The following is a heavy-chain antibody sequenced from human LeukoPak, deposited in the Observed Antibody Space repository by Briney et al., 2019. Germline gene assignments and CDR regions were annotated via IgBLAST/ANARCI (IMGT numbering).Heavy chain of an antibody. V-gene: IGHV1-2*02. CDR3: ARGYYDILTGYRKFRFDP. CDR2: INPNSGGT. J-gene: IGHJ5*02. CDR1: GYTFTGYY. D-gene: IGHD3-9*01. Sequence: ASVKVSCKASGYTFTGYYMHWVRQAPGQGLEWMGWINPNSGGTNYAQKFQGRVTMTRDTSISTAYMELSRLRSDDTAVYYCARGYYDILTGYRKFRFDPWGQGTLVTVSS.